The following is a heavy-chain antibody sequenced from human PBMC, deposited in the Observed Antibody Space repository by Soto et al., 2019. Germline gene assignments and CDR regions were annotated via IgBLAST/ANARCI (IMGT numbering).Heavy chain of an antibody. CDR2: IIPIFGTA. J-gene: IGHJ3*02. D-gene: IGHD5-18*01. CDR3: ARPISGYSYGPPTDI. V-gene: IGHV1-69*01. Sequence: QVQLVQSGAEVKKPGSSVKVSCKASGGTFSSYAISWVRQAPGQGLEWMGGIIPIFGTANYAQKFQGRVTITADEPPSTAYMQLSSLRSEDTAVYYCARPISGYSYGPPTDIWAQGTTVTVSS. CDR1: GGTFSSYA.